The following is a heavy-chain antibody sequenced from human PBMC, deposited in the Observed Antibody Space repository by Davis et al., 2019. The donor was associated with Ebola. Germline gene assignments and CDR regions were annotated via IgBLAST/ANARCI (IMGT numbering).Heavy chain of an antibody. CDR3: ATRYYDFWSGYHYYYNGMDV. D-gene: IGHD3-3*01. J-gene: IGHJ6*02. Sequence: SETLSLTCTVPGCSISSYYWSWTRQPPGKGLEWFGYIYYSGSTNYNPSLKSRVTISVDTSKNQFSLKLSSVTAADTAVYYCATRYYDFWSGYHYYYNGMDVWGQGTTVTVSS. V-gene: IGHV4-59*12. CDR2: IYYSGST. CDR1: GCSISSYY.